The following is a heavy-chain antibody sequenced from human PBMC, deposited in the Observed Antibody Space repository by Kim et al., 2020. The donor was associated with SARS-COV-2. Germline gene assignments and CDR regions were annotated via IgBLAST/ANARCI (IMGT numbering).Heavy chain of an antibody. V-gene: IGHV4-30-4*01. D-gene: IGHD6-19*01. CDR1: GGSISSGDYY. J-gene: IGHJ6*02. CDR3: ARDRIAVAGTGVYYYGMDV. Sequence: SETLSLTCTVSGGSISSGDYYWSWIRQPPGKGLEWIGYIYYSGSTYYNPSLKSRVTISVDTSKNQFSLKLSSVTAADTAVYYCARDRIAVAGTGVYYYGMDVWGQGTTVTVSS. CDR2: IYYSGST.